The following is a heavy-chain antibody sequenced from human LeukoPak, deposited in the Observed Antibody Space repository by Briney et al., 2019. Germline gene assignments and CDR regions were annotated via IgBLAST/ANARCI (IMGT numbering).Heavy chain of an antibody. Sequence: GGSLRLSCAASGFTFSSYSMNWVRQAPGKGLEWVSSISSSSSYIYYADSVKGRFTISRDNAKNSLYLQMNSLRAEDTAVYYCARDPLDTAMVTPWGQGTLVTVSP. CDR1: GFTFSSYS. V-gene: IGHV3-21*01. D-gene: IGHD5-18*01. CDR3: ARDPLDTAMVTP. J-gene: IGHJ5*02. CDR2: ISSSSSYI.